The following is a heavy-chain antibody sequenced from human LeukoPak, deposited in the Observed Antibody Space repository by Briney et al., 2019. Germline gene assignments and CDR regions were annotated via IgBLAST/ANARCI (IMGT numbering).Heavy chain of an antibody. CDR1: GGSFSGYY. D-gene: IGHD1-26*01. CDR3: ARSHSGSYSLFGAFDI. V-gene: IGHV4-34*01. Sequence: SETLSLTCAVYGGSFSGYYWSWIRQPPGKGLEWIGEINHSGSTNYNPSLKSRVTISVDTSKNQFSLKLSSVTAADTAVYYCARSHSGSYSLFGAFDIRGQGTLVTVSS. CDR2: INHSGST. J-gene: IGHJ3*02.